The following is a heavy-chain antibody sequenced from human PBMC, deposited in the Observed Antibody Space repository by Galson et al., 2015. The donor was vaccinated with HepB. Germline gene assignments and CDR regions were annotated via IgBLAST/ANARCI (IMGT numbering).Heavy chain of an antibody. J-gene: IGHJ4*02. Sequence: SLRLSCAASGFTFSSYGMHWVRQAPGKGLEWVAFIRYDGSNKYYADSVKGRFTISRDNSKNTLYLQMNSLRAEDTAVYYCAKDRIAAAGLFDYWGQGTLVTVSS. CDR2: IRYDGSNK. V-gene: IGHV3-30*02. CDR3: AKDRIAAAGLFDY. D-gene: IGHD6-13*01. CDR1: GFTFSSYG.